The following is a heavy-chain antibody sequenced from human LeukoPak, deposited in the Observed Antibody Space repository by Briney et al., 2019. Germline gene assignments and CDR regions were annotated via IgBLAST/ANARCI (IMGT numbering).Heavy chain of an antibody. CDR2: IYYSGST. CDR3: ASLLLMYYFDY. CDR1: GGSISSSSYY. J-gene: IGHJ4*02. Sequence: SETLSLTCTVSGGSISSSSYYWGWIRQPPGKGLEWIGSIYYSGSTYYNPSLKSRVTISVDTSKNQFSLKLSSVTAADTAVYYCASLLLMYYFDYWGQGTLVTVSS. V-gene: IGHV4-39*07. D-gene: IGHD2-15*01.